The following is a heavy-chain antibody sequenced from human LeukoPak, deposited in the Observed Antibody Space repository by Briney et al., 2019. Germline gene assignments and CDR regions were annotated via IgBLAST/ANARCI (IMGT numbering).Heavy chain of an antibody. Sequence: GGSLRLSCAASGFTFSSYSMNWVRQAPGKGLEWVSSISSGSTYMYYADSVKGRFTISRDNAQNSVFLQMNSLRAEDTAVYYCARDYPRYYYYGMDVWGQGTTVTVSS. V-gene: IGHV3-21*06. CDR2: ISSGSTYM. CDR1: GFTFSSYS. CDR3: ARDYPRYYYYGMDV. J-gene: IGHJ6*02.